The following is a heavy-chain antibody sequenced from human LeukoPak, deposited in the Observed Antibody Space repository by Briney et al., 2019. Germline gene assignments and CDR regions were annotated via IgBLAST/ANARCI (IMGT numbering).Heavy chain of an antibody. Sequence: GGSLRLSCAASGFTFSSDWMSWVRQAPGKGLEWVANIKQDGSEKYYVDSVKGRFTISRDNAKNSLYLQMNSLRAEDTAVYYCARERLRWLQVEAFGYWGQGTLVTVSS. V-gene: IGHV3-7*01. CDR3: ARERLRWLQVEAFGY. CDR2: IKQDGSEK. D-gene: IGHD5-24*01. J-gene: IGHJ4*02. CDR1: GFTFSSDW.